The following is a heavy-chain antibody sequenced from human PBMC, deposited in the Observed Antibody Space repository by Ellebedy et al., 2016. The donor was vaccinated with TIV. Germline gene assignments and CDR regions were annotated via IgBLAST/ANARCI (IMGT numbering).Heavy chain of an antibody. Sequence: GESLKISXAASGFTFSSYGMHWVRQAPGKGLEWVAVIWYDGSNKYYADSVKGRFTISRDNSKNTLYLQMNSLRAEDTAVYYCARDGPRSGSYFGYFDYWGQGTLVTVSS. CDR2: IWYDGSNK. J-gene: IGHJ4*02. V-gene: IGHV3-33*01. CDR3: ARDGPRSGSYFGYFDY. D-gene: IGHD3-10*01. CDR1: GFTFSSYG.